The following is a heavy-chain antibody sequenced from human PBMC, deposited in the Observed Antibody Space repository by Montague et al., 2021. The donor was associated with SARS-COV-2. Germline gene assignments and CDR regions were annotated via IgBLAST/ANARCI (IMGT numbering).Heavy chain of an antibody. CDR3: ARVRYYGWGTFLGLDG. Sequence: SETLSLTCAVYGGSFSGYYWSWIRQPPGKGLKWIGEINHSGSANYNPSLKSRVTISVDTSKNHFSLRLSSVTAADTAVYYCARVRYYGWGTFLGLDGWGQG. V-gene: IGHV4-34*01. J-gene: IGHJ6*02. D-gene: IGHD3-10*01. CDR1: GGSFSGYY. CDR2: INHSGSA.